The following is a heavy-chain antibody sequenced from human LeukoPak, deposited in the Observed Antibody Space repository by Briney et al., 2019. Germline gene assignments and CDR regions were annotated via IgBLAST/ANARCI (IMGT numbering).Heavy chain of an antibody. Sequence: SETLSLTCSVSGGSISSHYWSWMRQPPGKGLEWIGYIYYSGSTNYNPSLKSRVTISVDTSKNQFSLKLSSVTAADTAVYYCARVGRIAAAGTAALPFDYWGQGTLVTVSS. CDR2: IYYSGST. D-gene: IGHD6-13*01. J-gene: IGHJ4*02. CDR1: GGSISSHY. CDR3: ARVGRIAAAGTAALPFDY. V-gene: IGHV4-59*11.